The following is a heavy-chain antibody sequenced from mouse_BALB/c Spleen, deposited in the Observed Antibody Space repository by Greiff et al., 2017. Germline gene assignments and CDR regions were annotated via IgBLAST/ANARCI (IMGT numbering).Heavy chain of an antibody. V-gene: IGHV5-17*02. J-gene: IGHJ1*01. CDR3: ARSGDGDWYFDV. CDR1: GFTFSSFG. CDR2: ISSGSSTI. D-gene: IGHD3-1*01. Sequence: EVKLVESGGGLVQPGGSRKLSCAASGFTFSSFGMHWVRQAPEKGLEWVAYISSGSSTIYYADTVKGRFTISRDNPKNTLFLQMTSLRSEDTAMYYCARSGDGDWYFDVWGAGTTVTVSS.